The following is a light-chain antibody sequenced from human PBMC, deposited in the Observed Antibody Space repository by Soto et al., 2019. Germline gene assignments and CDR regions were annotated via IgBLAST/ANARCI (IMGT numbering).Light chain of an antibody. CDR3: QQSFSSPFT. CDR2: AAS. CDR1: QSIRSH. J-gene: IGKJ3*01. V-gene: IGKV1-39*01. Sequence: DIQMTQSPSSLSSSVGERVSITCRASQSIRSHLNWYQHKPGKAPKVLIYAASSLQGGVPSRFSGSGSGTDFTLTIKSLQPEDFASYYWQQSFSSPFTFGPGTKVDVK.